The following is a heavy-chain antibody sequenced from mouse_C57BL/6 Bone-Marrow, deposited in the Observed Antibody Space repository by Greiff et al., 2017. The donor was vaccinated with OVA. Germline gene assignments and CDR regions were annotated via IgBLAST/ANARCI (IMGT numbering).Heavy chain of an antibody. CDR1: GYTFTSYG. V-gene: IGHV1-81*01. Sequence: QVQLQQSGAELARPGASVKLSCKASGYTFTSYGISWVKQRTGQGLEWIGEIYPRSGNTYYNEKFKGKATLTADKSSSTAYMELRSLTSEDSAVYFCAALYSYAMDYWGQGTSVTVSS. J-gene: IGHJ4*01. CDR3: AALYSYAMDY. CDR2: IYPRSGNT.